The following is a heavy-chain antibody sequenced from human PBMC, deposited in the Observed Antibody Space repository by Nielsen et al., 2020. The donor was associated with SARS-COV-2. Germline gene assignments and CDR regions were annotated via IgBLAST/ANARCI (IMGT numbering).Heavy chain of an antibody. CDR1: GGSISSYY. CDR2: IYYSGST. Sequence: SETLSLTCTVSGGSISSYYWSWIRQPPGKGLEWIGYIYYSGSTNYNPSLKSRVTISVDTSKNQFSLKLSSVTAADTAVYYCARETSNHGWLQFDYWGQGTLVTVSS. V-gene: IGHV4-59*01. D-gene: IGHD5-24*01. J-gene: IGHJ4*02. CDR3: ARETSNHGWLQFDY.